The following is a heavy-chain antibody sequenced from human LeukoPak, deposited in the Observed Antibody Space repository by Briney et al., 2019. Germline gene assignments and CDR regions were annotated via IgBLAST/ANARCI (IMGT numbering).Heavy chain of an antibody. D-gene: IGHD3-10*01. CDR1: GYTLTELS. Sequence: ASVTVSCKVSGYTLTELSMHWVRQAPGKGLEWMGGFDPEDGETIYAQKFQGRVTMTEDTSTDTAYMELSSLRSEDTAVYYCATPGPYGSGSYNFDYWGQGTLVTVSS. CDR2: FDPEDGET. CDR3: ATPGPYGSGSYNFDY. V-gene: IGHV1-24*01. J-gene: IGHJ4*02.